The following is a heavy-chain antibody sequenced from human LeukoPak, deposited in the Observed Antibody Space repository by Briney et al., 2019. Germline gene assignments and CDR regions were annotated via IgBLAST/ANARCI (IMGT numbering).Heavy chain of an antibody. CDR3: ARALGYSSGRYDAFDI. Sequence: SVKVSCKASGGTFSSYAISWVRQAPGQGLEWMGGIIPIFGTANYAQKFQGRVTITADESTSTAYMELSSLRSEDTAVYYCARALGYSSGRYDAFDIWGQGTMVTVSS. CDR1: GGTFSSYA. D-gene: IGHD3-22*01. CDR2: IIPIFGTA. J-gene: IGHJ3*02. V-gene: IGHV1-69*13.